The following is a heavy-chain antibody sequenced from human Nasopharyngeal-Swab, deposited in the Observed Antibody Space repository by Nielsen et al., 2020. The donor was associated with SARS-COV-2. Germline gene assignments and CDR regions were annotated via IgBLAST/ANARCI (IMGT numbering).Heavy chain of an antibody. CDR3: ARVYYGDYAFDY. D-gene: IGHD4-17*01. CDR2: INHSGST. J-gene: IGHJ4*02. V-gene: IGHV4-34*13. Sequence: RQAPGKGLEWIGEINHSGSTNYNPSLKSRVTISVDTSKNQFSLKLSSVTAADTAVYYCARVYYGDYAFDYWGQGTLVTVSS.